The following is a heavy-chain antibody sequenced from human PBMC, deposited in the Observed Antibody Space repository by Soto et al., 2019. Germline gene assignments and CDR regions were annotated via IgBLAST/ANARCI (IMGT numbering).Heavy chain of an antibody. CDR3: AKDHGRYGGYVGHYYYGMDV. CDR1: GFTFSSYA. V-gene: IGHV3-23*01. D-gene: IGHD5-12*01. Sequence: GGSLRLSCAASGFTFSSYAMSWVRQAPGKGLEWVSAISGSGGSTYYADSVKGRFTISRDNSKNTLYLQMNSLRAEDTAVYYCAKDHGRYGGYVGHYYYGMDVWAQGTTVTVSS. J-gene: IGHJ6*02. CDR2: ISGSGGST.